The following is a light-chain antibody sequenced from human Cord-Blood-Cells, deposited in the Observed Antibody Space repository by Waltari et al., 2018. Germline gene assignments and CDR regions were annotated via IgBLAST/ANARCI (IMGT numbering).Light chain of an antibody. V-gene: IGKV3-15*01. CDR2: GAS. CDR3: QQYNNWPWT. Sequence: EIVMTQSPATLSVSPWERATLSCRASQSVSSNLAWYQQKPGQAPRLLIYGASTRATGIPARFSGSGSGTEFTLTISSLQSEDFAVYYCQQYNNWPWTFDQGTKVEIK. CDR1: QSVSSN. J-gene: IGKJ1*01.